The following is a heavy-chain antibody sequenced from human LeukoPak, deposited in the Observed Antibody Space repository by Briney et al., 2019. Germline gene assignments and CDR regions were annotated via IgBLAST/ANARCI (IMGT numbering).Heavy chain of an antibody. Sequence: SETLSLTCTVSGYSIRSGYQWGWIRQPPGKGLERIGSINYSGSTYDNPSLKSRVPISVDTSKNHVSLSLTSVTAADTAVYYCARDASGSGGWGQGNLVTVSS. CDR2: INYSGST. D-gene: IGHD6-19*01. CDR3: ARDASGSGG. J-gene: IGHJ4*02. V-gene: IGHV4-38-2*02. CDR1: GYSIRSGYQ.